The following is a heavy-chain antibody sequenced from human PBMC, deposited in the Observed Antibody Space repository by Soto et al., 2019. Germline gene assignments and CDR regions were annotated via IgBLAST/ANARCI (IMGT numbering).Heavy chain of an antibody. CDR1: GFSFTGYY. D-gene: IGHD6-6*01. Sequence: QVQLVQSGAAVKKPGASVKVSCKASGFSFTGYYIHWLRQAPGQGLEWMGWINAHSGGTEYAQKFHGMVTLTRETSIATAYLTLISLTSDDTALYYCAKDLTRQLAYWLDPLGQGTQVTVSS. J-gene: IGHJ5*02. V-gene: IGHV1-2*02. CDR2: INAHSGGT. CDR3: AKDLTRQLAYWLDP.